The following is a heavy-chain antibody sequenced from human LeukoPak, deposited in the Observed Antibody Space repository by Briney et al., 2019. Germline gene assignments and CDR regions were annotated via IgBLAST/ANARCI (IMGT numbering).Heavy chain of an antibody. CDR3: ARTNYAHPPYRFFSL. CDR2: ASYSGVT. J-gene: IGHJ2*01. CDR1: GGSISSFY. Sequence: SETLSLTCTVSGGSISSFYWSWIRQPPGKRLEWIGYASYSGVTNYSPSLKSRVTISLDTSKTEVSLKLTSVTAADTAVYYCARTNYAHPPYRFFSLWGRGTLVTVSS. D-gene: IGHD3-16*01. V-gene: IGHV4-59*01.